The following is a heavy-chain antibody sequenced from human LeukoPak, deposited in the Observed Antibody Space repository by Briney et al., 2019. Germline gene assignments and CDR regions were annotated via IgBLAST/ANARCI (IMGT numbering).Heavy chain of an antibody. V-gene: IGHV3-74*01. Sequence: GGSLRLSCAASGFTFRSYWMHWVRQAPGKGLVWVSRIKGDGSSTSYADSVKGRFTISRDNAKNTLYLQMSSLRAEDTADYYCARDSIRTVTTSDAFDIWGQGTLVTVSS. CDR1: GFTFRSYW. CDR3: ARDSIRTVTTSDAFDI. J-gene: IGHJ3*02. CDR2: IKGDGSST. D-gene: IGHD4-17*01.